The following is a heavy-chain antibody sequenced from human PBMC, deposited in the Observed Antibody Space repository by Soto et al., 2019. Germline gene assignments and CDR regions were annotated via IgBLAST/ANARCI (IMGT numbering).Heavy chain of an antibody. CDR3: ARSIVVVTALDY. Sequence: ASGKVSCKASGYTFTSYGISWVRQAPGQGLEWMGWINGYNGNTNHAQKLQGRVTMSTDTSTSTAYMELRSLRSDDSAVYYCARSIVVVTALDYWGQGTLVTVSS. CDR2: INGYNGNT. J-gene: IGHJ4*02. V-gene: IGHV1-18*01. CDR1: GYTFTSYG. D-gene: IGHD2-21*02.